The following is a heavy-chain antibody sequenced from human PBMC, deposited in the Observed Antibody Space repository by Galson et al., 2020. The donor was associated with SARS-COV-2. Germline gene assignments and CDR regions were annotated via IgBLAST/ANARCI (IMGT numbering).Heavy chain of an antibody. Sequence: ASVKVSCKASGYTFTGYYMHWVRQAPGQGLEWMGWINPNSGGTNYAQKFQGRVTMTRDTSISTAYMELSRLRSDDTAVYYCARDRYSTEFLMTGYYLKGAFDIWGQGTMVTVSS. CDR3: ARDRYSTEFLMTGYYLKGAFDI. CDR1: GYTFTGYY. CDR2: INPNSGGT. D-gene: IGHD3-9*01. J-gene: IGHJ3*02. V-gene: IGHV1-2*02.